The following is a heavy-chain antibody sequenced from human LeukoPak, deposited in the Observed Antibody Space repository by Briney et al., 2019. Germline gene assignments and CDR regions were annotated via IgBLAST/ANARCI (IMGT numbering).Heavy chain of an antibody. CDR2: IYYSGST. J-gene: IGHJ4*02. CDR1: GGSISSSSYY. D-gene: IGHD3-10*01. V-gene: IGHV4-39*07. CDR3: AREFRYYYGSGRTVDY. Sequence: SETLSLTCTVSGGSISSSSYYWGWIRQPPGKGLEWIGSIYYSGSTYYNPSLKSRVTISVDTSKNQFSLKLSSVTAADTAVYYCAREFRYYYGSGRTVDYWGQGTLVTVSS.